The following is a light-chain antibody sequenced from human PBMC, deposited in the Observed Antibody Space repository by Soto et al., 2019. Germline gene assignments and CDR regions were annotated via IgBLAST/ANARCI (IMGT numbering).Light chain of an antibody. V-gene: IGLV1-40*01. CDR3: QSYESSLSGWV. CDR2: GNS. Sequence: QSVLTQPPSVSGAPGQRVTISCTGSSSNIGAGYDVHWYQQLPGTAPKLLIQGNSNRPSGVPDRFSGSKSGTSASLAITGLQAEDEADYYCQSYESSLSGWVFGGGTKLTVL. CDR1: SSNIGAGYD. J-gene: IGLJ3*02.